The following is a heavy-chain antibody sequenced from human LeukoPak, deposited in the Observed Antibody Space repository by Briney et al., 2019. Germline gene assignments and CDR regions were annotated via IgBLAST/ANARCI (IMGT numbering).Heavy chain of an antibody. D-gene: IGHD2-2*01. J-gene: IGHJ4*02. CDR3: ARAQLGYCSSTSCYGYDY. CDR1: GCTFSSYA. V-gene: IGHV1-69*06. Sequence: SVKVSCKASGCTFSSYAISWVRQAPGQGLEWMGGIISIFGTANYAQKFQGRVTITADKSTSTAYMELSSLRSEDTAVYYCARAQLGYCSSTSCYGYDYWGQGTLVTVSS. CDR2: IISIFGTA.